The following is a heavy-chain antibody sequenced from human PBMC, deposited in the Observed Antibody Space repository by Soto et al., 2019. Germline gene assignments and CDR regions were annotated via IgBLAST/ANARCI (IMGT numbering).Heavy chain of an antibody. CDR2: ISYDGSNK. J-gene: IGHJ6*02. CDR1: GFTFSSYA. CDR3: AIPAGVSPYGMDV. D-gene: IGHD3-3*01. V-gene: IGHV3-30-3*01. Sequence: QVQLVESGGGVVQPGRSLRLSCAASGFTFSSYAMHWVRQAPGKGLEWVAVISYDGSNKYYADSVKGRFTISRDNSKNPLYLQMNSLRAEDTAVYYCAIPAGVSPYGMDVWGQGTTVTGSS.